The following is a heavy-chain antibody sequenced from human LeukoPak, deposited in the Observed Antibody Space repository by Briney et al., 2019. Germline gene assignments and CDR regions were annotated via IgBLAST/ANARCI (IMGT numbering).Heavy chain of an antibody. CDR2: IYYSGST. CDR1: GGSISSSSYY. V-gene: IGHV4-39*07. J-gene: IGHJ5*02. CDR3: ARDGRIAADWFDP. Sequence: PSETLSLTCTVSGGSISSSSYYWGWIRQPPGKGLEWIGSIYYSGSTYYNPSLKSRVTISVDTSKNQFSLKLSSVTAADTAVYYCARDGRIAADWFDPWGQGTLVTVSS. D-gene: IGHD6-6*01.